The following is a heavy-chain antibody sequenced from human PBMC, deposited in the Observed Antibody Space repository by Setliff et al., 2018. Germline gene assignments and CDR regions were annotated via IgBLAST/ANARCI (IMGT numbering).Heavy chain of an antibody. CDR1: GGTFSDYY. J-gene: IGHJ4*02. V-gene: IGHV4-34*01. Sequence: SETLSLTCAAYGGTFSDYYWTWIRQPPGKGLEWVGEINHRGSTNYNPSLKSRVTISVGTSKDQFSLKVISMTAADTAVYYCARGRNIAARLLDSWGQGTLVTVSS. D-gene: IGHD6-6*01. CDR3: ARGRNIAARLLDS. CDR2: INHRGST.